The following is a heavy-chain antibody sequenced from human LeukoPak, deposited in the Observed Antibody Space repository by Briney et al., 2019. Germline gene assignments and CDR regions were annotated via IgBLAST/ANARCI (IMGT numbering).Heavy chain of an antibody. Sequence: GGSLRLSCAASGFTFISYWMSWVRQAPGKGLEWVANINQDGNEKYYVDSVKGRFTISRDNAKNSLYLQMNSLRAEDTAVYYCARRGSSWSSFDHWGQGTLVTVSS. CDR1: GFTFISYW. D-gene: IGHD6-13*01. J-gene: IGHJ4*02. CDR3: ARRGSSWSSFDH. V-gene: IGHV3-7*03. CDR2: INQDGNEK.